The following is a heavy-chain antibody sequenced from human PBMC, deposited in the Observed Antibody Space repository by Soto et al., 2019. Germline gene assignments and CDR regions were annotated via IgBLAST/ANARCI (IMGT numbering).Heavy chain of an antibody. Sequence: GGSLRLSCAASGFTFSDYYMSWIRQAPGKGLEWVSYISSSRSYTNYADSVKGRFTISRDNSKNTLYLQMNSLRAEDTAVYYCAKDLTPFDYWGQGTLVTVSS. V-gene: IGHV3-11*05. CDR2: ISSSRSYT. CDR3: AKDLTPFDY. J-gene: IGHJ4*02. CDR1: GFTFSDYY.